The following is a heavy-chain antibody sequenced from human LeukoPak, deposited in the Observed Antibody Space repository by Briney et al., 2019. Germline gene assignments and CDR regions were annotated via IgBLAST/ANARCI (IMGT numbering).Heavy chain of an antibody. V-gene: IGHV4-34*04. CDR1: GGSFSGYY. CDR3: PRGRYTAYYYYYYMDV. J-gene: IGHJ6*03. D-gene: IGHD1-14*01. CDR2: VNHSGST. Sequence: SETLSLTCAVYGGSFSGYYWSWMRQPPGRGLEWIGEVNHSGSTNQNPSLKSRATISVHTPKNQSPLKLNSVTAEHRPRFFFPRGRYTAYYYYYYMDVWGKRSTVTVSS.